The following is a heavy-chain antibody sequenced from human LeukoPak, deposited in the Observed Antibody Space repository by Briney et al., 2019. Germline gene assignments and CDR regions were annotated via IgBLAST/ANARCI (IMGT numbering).Heavy chain of an antibody. J-gene: IGHJ5*02. D-gene: IGHD6-19*01. V-gene: IGHV4-4*02. CDR2: ISHSGST. CDR3: ARSSSGWYDLVGWFDP. Sequence: PSETLSLTCTVSRASISSPKWWTWVRQPPGKGLEWVGEISHSGSTTYNPPLLSRLKMSIDKSRNQFSLKLTSVTVADTAVYYCARSSSGWYDLVGWFDPWGQGTLVTVSS. CDR1: RASISSPKW.